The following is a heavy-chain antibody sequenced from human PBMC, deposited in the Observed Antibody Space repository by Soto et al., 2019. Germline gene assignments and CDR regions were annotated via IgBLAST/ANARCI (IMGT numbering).Heavy chain of an antibody. Sequence: EVQLLESGGGLVQPGGSLRLSCAASGFTFSSYAMNWVRQAPGKGLEWVSGISGSGGSTYHADSVKGRFTISRDNSKNTLYLQMNSLRAEDTAVYYCAKAEYSSGCSQIDYWGQGTLVTVSS. CDR3: AKAEYSSGCSQIDY. CDR1: GFTFSSYA. V-gene: IGHV3-23*01. D-gene: IGHD6-19*01. J-gene: IGHJ4*02. CDR2: ISGSGGST.